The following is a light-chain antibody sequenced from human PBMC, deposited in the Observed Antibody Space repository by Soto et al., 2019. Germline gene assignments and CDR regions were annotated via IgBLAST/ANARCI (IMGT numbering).Light chain of an antibody. CDR3: SSYTIRSTTYVV. J-gene: IGLJ2*01. CDR1: TSDVGGYNY. CDR2: DVN. V-gene: IGLV2-14*03. Sequence: QSALTQPASVSGSPGQSITISCTVTTSDVGGYNYVSWYQQHPGKAPKLMIYDVNNRPSGVSNRFSGSKSGNTASLTISGLQAEDEADYHCSSYTIRSTTYVVFGGGTKLTVL.